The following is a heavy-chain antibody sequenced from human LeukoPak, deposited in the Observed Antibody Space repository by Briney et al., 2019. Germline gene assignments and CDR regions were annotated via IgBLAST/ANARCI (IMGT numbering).Heavy chain of an antibody. CDR1: GFTFSSYS. CDR2: IYSGGST. J-gene: IGHJ4*02. V-gene: IGHV3-53*01. Sequence: GGSLRLSCAASGFTFSSYSMNWVRQAPGKGLEWVSVIYSGGSTYYADSVKGRFTISRDNCKNTLYLQMNSLRAEDTAVYYCARDAPLDYWGQGTLVTVSS. CDR3: ARDAPLDY.